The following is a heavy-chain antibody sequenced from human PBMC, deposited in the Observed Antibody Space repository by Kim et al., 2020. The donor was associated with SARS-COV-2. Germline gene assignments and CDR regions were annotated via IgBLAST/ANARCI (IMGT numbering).Heavy chain of an antibody. CDR3: ARGWSSSVEYFQY. D-gene: IGHD6-13*01. V-gene: IGHV3-11*04. Sequence: YADSGKSRFTISRDNATNSLYLQMNSLRAEDTAVYYCARGWSSSVEYFQYWGQGTLVTVSS. J-gene: IGHJ1*01.